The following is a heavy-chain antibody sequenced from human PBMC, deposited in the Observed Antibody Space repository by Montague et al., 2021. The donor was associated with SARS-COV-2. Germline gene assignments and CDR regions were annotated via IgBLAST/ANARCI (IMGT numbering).Heavy chain of an antibody. V-gene: IGHV4-34*01. J-gene: IGHJ4*02. CDR2: INYGGST. CDR3: ARGAPGY. CDR1: GRSFSDYH. Sequence: SETLSLTCAVYGRSFSDYHWTWIRQSPGEGLEWIGQINYGGSTKYNPSLKSRVTISIDTSKNQFSLKLTSVTAADTAVYYCARGAPGYWGQGTLVTVSS. D-gene: IGHD1-1*01.